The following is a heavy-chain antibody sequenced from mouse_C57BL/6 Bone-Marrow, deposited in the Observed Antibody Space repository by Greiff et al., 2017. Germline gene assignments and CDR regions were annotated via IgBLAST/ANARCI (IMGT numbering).Heavy chain of an antibody. V-gene: IGHV5-9*01. CDR2: ISGGGGNT. D-gene: IGHD2-1*01. CDR3: ARHSLWYFGGDY. J-gene: IGHJ4*01. Sequence: EVKLVESGGGLVKPGGSLKLSCAVSGFTFSSYTMSWVRQTPEKRLEWVATISGGGGNTYYPDSVKGRFTISRDNAKNTLYLQMSSLRSEDTALYYCARHSLWYFGGDYWGQGTSVTVSS. CDR1: GFTFSSYT.